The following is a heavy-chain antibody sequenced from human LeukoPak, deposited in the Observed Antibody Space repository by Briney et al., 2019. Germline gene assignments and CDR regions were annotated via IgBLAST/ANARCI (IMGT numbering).Heavy chain of an antibody. CDR1: GYSISSGYY. V-gene: IGHV4-38-2*02. J-gene: IGHJ5*02. CDR3: ARRLGSSWLTNWFDP. Sequence: SETLSLTCTVSGYSISSGYYWGWIRQPPGKGLEWIGSIYHSGSTYYNPSLKSRVTISVDTSKNQFSLKLSSVTAADTAVYYCARRLGSSWLTNWFDPWGQGTLVTVSS. CDR2: IYHSGST. D-gene: IGHD6-13*01.